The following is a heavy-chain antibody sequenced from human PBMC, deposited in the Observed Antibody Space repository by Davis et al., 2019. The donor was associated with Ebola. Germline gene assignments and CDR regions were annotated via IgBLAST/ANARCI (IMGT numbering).Heavy chain of an antibody. V-gene: IGHV3-30*04. CDR1: GFTFSRYA. J-gene: IGHJ6*04. Sequence: PGGSLRLSCAASGFTFSRYAIHWVRKAPGKGLEWVAVISYDGNNKDYADSVKGRITISRDNSKNTLYLQMNSLRAEDTAVFYCAKRATVKVAGANYYNAMDVWGKGTTVTVSS. CDR3: AKRATVKVAGANYYNAMDV. D-gene: IGHD6-19*01. CDR2: ISYDGNNK.